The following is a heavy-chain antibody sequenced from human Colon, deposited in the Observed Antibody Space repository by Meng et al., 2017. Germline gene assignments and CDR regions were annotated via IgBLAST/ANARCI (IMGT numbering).Heavy chain of an antibody. CDR3: ATESFAA. CDR1: RFRLKKNY. J-gene: IGHJ5*02. D-gene: IGHD3-16*02. V-gene: IGHV3-66*01. CDR2: NYSGRIT. Sequence: DVVMRHAGAVLVPRGASLKPFCGVYRFRLKKNYIHWLGWVPVRDLEWVAINYSGRITYYADSVKGRFTISRDDSKNTVHLQMNSLTVGDTALYYCATESFAAWGQGTLVTVSS.